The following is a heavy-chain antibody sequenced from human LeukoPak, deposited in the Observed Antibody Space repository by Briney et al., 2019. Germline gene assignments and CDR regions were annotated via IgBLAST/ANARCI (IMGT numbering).Heavy chain of an antibody. CDR2: TSSSGETT. Sequence: GGSLRLSCVASGFTFSSYAMSWVRQAAGKGLEWVSSTSSSGETTYYADSVKGRFTTSRDNSRNTLYLQMNSLRAEDTAVYYCAKDRPNYYGTNGHYYRRDGDCWGQGTLVTVSS. V-gene: IGHV3-23*01. D-gene: IGHD3-22*01. J-gene: IGHJ4*02. CDR3: AKDRPNYYGTNGHYYRRDGDC. CDR1: GFTFSSYA.